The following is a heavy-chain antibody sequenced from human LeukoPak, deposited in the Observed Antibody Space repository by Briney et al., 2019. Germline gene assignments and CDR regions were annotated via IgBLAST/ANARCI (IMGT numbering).Heavy chain of an antibody. Sequence: SETLSLTCTVSGGSISSGGYYWSWIRQHPGKGLEWIGYISYSGSTYYNPSLKSRVTISVDTSKNQFSLKLSSVTAADTAVYYCARGGQVVPAAIADWFDPWGQGTLVTVSS. CDR1: GGSISSGGYY. V-gene: IGHV4-31*03. CDR3: ARGGQVVPAAIADWFDP. J-gene: IGHJ5*02. D-gene: IGHD2-2*02. CDR2: ISYSGST.